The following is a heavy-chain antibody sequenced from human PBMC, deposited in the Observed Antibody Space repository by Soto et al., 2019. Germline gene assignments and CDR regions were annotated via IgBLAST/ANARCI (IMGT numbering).Heavy chain of an antibody. V-gene: IGHV3-30*18. CDR2: ISYDGSTK. J-gene: IGHJ4*02. CDR3: AEDGRRHVAVPGEDFDS. CDR1: GFTFSSYG. D-gene: IGHD6-19*01. Sequence: QVQLVESGGGVVQPGRSLRLSCAASGFTFSSYGMYWVRQAPGKGLEWVAVISYDGSTKYYADSVKGRFTISRDNSKKXXYLQMNSLRAEDTALYYCAEDGRRHVAVPGEDFDSWGQGSQVTVSS.